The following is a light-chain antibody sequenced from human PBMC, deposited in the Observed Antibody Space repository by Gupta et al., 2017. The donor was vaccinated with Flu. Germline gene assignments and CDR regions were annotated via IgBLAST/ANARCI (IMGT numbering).Light chain of an antibody. Sequence: QSALTQPPSASGSPGQSVAISCTGTSRDIGGNNYVPWYQQHPGKAPKLRIYEVNKRPSGVPDRFSGSKSGNTASLTVSGHQAEDEADYYCCSYGINDVFGSGTKVTVL. CDR3: CSYGINDV. CDR2: EVN. CDR1: SRDIGGNNY. J-gene: IGLJ1*01. V-gene: IGLV2-8*01.